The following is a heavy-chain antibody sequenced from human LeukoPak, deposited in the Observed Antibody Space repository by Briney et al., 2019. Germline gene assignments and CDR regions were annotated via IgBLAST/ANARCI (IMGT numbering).Heavy chain of an antibody. CDR3: AKTPRRVSSTRGY. J-gene: IGHJ4*02. D-gene: IGHD6-13*01. Sequence: PGGSLRLSCAASGFTFSSYAMSWVRRAPGKGLEWVSAISGSGGSTYYADSVKGRFTISRDNSKNTLYLQMNSLRAEDTAVYYCAKTPRRVSSTRGYWGQGTLVTVSS. V-gene: IGHV3-23*01. CDR2: ISGSGGST. CDR1: GFTFSSYA.